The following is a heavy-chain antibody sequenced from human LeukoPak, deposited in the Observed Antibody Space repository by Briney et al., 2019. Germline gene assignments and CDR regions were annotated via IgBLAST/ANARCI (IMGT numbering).Heavy chain of an antibody. Sequence: SETLSLTCTVSGGSISSGDYYWSWIRQPPGKGLEWIGYIYYSGSTYYNPSLKSRVTISVDTSKNQFSLKLSSVTAADTAVYYCARDSTVTTSLPGYWGQGTLVTVSS. V-gene: IGHV4-30-4*08. CDR3: ARDSTVTTSLPGY. D-gene: IGHD4-11*01. CDR1: GGSISSGDYY. CDR2: IYYSGST. J-gene: IGHJ4*02.